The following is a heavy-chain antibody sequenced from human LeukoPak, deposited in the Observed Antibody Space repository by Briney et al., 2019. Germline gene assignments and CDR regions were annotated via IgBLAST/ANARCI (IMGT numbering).Heavy chain of an antibody. Sequence: SETLSLTCTVSGGSISSYYWSWIRQPPGKGLEWIGYIYYSGSTNYNPSLKSRVTISVDTSKNQFSLKLSSVTAADTAVYYCARVRWGYYYGSGSYHNSHPDYWGQGTLVTVSS. J-gene: IGHJ4*02. V-gene: IGHV4-59*12. CDR1: GGSISSYY. CDR3: ARVRWGYYYGSGSYHNSHPDY. CDR2: IYYSGST. D-gene: IGHD3-10*01.